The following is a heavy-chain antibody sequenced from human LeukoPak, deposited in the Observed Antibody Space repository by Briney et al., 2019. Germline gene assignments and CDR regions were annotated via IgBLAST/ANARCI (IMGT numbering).Heavy chain of an antibody. CDR2: ISSNGGST. Sequence: GGSLRLSCSASGFTFSSYAMLWVRQAPGKGLEYVSAISSNGGSTYYADSVKGRFTISRDNSKNTLYLQMSSLRAEDTAVYYCVKGRIAGAGTLGYWGQGTLVTVSS. CDR1: GFTFSSYA. D-gene: IGHD6-19*01. J-gene: IGHJ4*02. CDR3: VKGRIAGAGTLGY. V-gene: IGHV3-64D*06.